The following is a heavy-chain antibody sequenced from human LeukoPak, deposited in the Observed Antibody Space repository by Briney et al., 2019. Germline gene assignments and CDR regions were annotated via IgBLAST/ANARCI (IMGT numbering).Heavy chain of an antibody. J-gene: IGHJ4*02. Sequence: GASVKVSCKASRYTFTNYYLHWVRQAPGQGLEWMGWINPNSGGTKPAQKFLGRVTKTRDTSISTAYMELTRLTYDDTAVYYCARDQATVATPWVDYWGQGTLVTVSS. CDR2: INPNSGGT. D-gene: IGHD4-17*01. CDR3: ARDQATVATPWVDY. V-gene: IGHV1-2*02. CDR1: RYTFTNYY.